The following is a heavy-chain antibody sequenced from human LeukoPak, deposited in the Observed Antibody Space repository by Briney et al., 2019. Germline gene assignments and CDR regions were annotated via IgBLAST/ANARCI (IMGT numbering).Heavy chain of an antibody. V-gene: IGHV3-53*01. CDR2: IYSGGST. J-gene: IGHJ6*02. Sequence: GGSLRLSCAASGFTFSDYVLSWLRQAPGQGLEWVSVIYSGGSTYYADSVKGRFTISRDNSKNTLYLQMNSLRAEDTAVYYCARTTVTTFYYYYGMDVWGQGTTVTVSS. CDR1: GFTFSDYV. D-gene: IGHD4-17*01. CDR3: ARTTVTTFYYYYGMDV.